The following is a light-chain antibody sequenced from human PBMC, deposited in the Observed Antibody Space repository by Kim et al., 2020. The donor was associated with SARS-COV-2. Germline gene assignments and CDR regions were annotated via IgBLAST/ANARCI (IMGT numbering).Light chain of an antibody. CDR1: GAHRSYD. CDR2: LNSAGSH. J-gene: IGLJ3*02. CDR3: QTWDTGIRV. V-gene: IGLV4-69*01. Sequence: SVKLTGPLSGAHRSYDSAWPQHQPGKGPRYLMNLNSAGSHIKGDGIPDRFSGSGSGAERYLTISGLQSEDEADYYCQTWDTGIRVFGGGTQLTVL.